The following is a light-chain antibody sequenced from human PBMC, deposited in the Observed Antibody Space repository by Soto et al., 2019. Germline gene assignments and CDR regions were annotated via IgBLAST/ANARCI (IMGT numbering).Light chain of an antibody. CDR1: SSNIGSNT. J-gene: IGLJ2*01. CDR2: SNN. Sequence: QSVLTQPPSASGTPGQTVTISCSGSSSNIGSNTVNWYQQLPGTAPKLLIYSNNQRPSGVPDRLSGSKSGTSASLAISGLQSEDEDDYYCAAWDDRLNGVVFGGGTKVTVL. V-gene: IGLV1-44*01. CDR3: AAWDDRLNGVV.